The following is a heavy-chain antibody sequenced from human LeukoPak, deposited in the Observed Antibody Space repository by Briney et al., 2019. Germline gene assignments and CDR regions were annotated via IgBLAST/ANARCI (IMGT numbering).Heavy chain of an antibody. CDR2: FFYSGST. J-gene: IGHJ4*02. V-gene: IGHV4-39*07. Sequence: SETLSLTCTVSGGSISSSRYYWGWIRQPPGKGLEWIGSFFYSGSTYYNPSLKTRVTISVDASKNQFSLRLNSVTAADTAVYYCARGEWELPFDYWGREPWSPSPQ. CDR1: GGSISSSRYY. D-gene: IGHD1-26*01. CDR3: ARGEWELPFDY.